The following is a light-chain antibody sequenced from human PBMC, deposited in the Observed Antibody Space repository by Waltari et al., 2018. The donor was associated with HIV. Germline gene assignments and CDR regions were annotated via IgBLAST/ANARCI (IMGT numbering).Light chain of an antibody. Sequence: QSALTQPRSVSGSPGQSATIACTGTSSDVGTYNYVTWYQQHPGKVPKLIIYDVSKRPSGVPDRFAGSKSGNTASLTISGLQGDDEADYYCCSYVGNYTWNTGVFGGGTKVTVL. CDR2: DVS. CDR3: CSYVGNYTWNTGV. J-gene: IGLJ3*02. CDR1: SSDVGTYNY. V-gene: IGLV2-11*01.